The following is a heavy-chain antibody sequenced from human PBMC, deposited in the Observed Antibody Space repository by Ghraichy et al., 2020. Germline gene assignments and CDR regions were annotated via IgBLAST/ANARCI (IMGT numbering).Heavy chain of an antibody. J-gene: IGHJ4*02. CDR3: ARDLRQPAYSGHDKLLDS. CDR1: GFIFSNYW. D-gene: IGHD5-12*01. Sequence: GGSLRLSCAASGFIFSNYWMNWVRQAPGKGLVWVSRINSDGSSTNYADSVKGRFTISRDNAKNTLYLQMNSLRPDDTGVYYCARDLRQPAYSGHDKLLDSRGQGTLVTVSS. CDR2: INSDGSST. V-gene: IGHV3-74*01.